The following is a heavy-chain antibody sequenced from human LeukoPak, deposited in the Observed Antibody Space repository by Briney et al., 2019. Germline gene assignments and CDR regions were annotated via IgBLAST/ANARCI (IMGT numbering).Heavy chain of an antibody. J-gene: IGHJ4*02. CDR2: ISYDGSNK. CDR1: GFTFSNFG. CDR3: AKGFYMCDY. V-gene: IGHV3-30*18. Sequence: GRSLRLSCGASGFTFSNFGMQWVRQAPGKGLEWVAVISYDGSNKYSADSVKGRFTISRDNSKNTLYLQMNNLRAEDTAVYYCAKGFYMCDYWGQGTLVTVSS.